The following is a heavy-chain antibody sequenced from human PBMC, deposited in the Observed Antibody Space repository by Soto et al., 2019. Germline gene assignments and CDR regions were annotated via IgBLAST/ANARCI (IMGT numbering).Heavy chain of an antibody. J-gene: IGHJ4*02. D-gene: IGHD1-26*01. CDR1: GFTFSNYA. Sequence: EVQLLESGGGLVQPGGSLRLSCAASGFTFSNYAMSWVRQAPGKGLEWVSSISGSGGSTYYADSVKGRFTISRDNSKNTLYLQMNSLRAWDTAVYYCARDWRVGATYSDYWGQGTLVTVSS. CDR2: ISGSGGST. CDR3: ARDWRVGATYSDY. V-gene: IGHV3-23*01.